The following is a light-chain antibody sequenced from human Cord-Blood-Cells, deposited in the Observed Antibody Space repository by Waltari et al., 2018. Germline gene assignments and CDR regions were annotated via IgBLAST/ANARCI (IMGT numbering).Light chain of an antibody. V-gene: IGLV2-23*01. CDR2: EGS. J-gene: IGLJ3*02. Sequence: QSALTQPASVSGSPGQSITISCTGTSSDVGSYNLVSWYQQHPGKAPKLMIYEGSKRPSGVSNLFSGSKSGNTASLTISGLQAEDEADYYCCSYTGSSILVFGGGTKLTVL. CDR1: SSDVGSYNL. CDR3: CSYTGSSILV.